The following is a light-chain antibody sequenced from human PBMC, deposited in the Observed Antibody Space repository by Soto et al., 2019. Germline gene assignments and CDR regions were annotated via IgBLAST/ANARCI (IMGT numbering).Light chain of an antibody. CDR3: QQYNSYPWT. V-gene: IGKV1-9*01. CDR1: QGISSY. CDR2: AAS. Sequence: DIQLTQSPSFLSASVGDRVTITCRASQGISSYLAWYQQKPGKAPKLLIYAASTLQSGVPSRFSGSGSGTEFTLTISSLQPDDFATYYCQQYNSYPWTFGLGTKVDI. J-gene: IGKJ1*01.